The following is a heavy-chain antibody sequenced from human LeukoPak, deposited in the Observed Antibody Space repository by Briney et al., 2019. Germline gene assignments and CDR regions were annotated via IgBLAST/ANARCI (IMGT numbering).Heavy chain of an antibody. CDR1: GGSFSGYY. Sequence: PSETLSLTCAVYGGSFSGYYWSWIRQPPGKGLEWIGEINHSGSTNYNPSLKRRVTISVDTSKNQFSLKLSSVTAADTAVYYCARTPRYSYGPYYFDYWGQGTLVTVSS. V-gene: IGHV4-34*01. J-gene: IGHJ4*02. CDR3: ARTPRYSYGPYYFDY. D-gene: IGHD5-18*01. CDR2: INHSGST.